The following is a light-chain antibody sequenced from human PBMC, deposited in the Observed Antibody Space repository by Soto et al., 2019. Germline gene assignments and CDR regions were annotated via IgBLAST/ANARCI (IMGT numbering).Light chain of an antibody. CDR1: QSVSGTY. CDR2: DAS. Sequence: EVVLTQSPGTLSLSPGERATLSCRPSQSVSGTYLTWYQQRPGQAPRLLIFDASSRASDTPDRFSGSGSGTDFTLTISRLETEDFAVYYCQHYDTSSYTFGQGTKVEIK. V-gene: IGKV3-20*01. CDR3: QHYDTSSYT. J-gene: IGKJ2*01.